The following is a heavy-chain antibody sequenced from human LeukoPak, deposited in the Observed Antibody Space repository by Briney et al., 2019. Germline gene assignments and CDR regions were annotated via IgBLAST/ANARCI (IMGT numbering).Heavy chain of an antibody. CDR2: IYYSGST. Sequence: SETLSLTCTVSGGSISSYYWSWIRQPPGKGLEWIGYIYYSGSTNYSPSLKSRVTISVDTSKNQFSLKLSSVTAADTAVYYCARGWDSSSWYDYWGQGTLVTVSS. CDR3: ARGWDSSSWYDY. CDR1: GGSISSYY. V-gene: IGHV4-59*01. J-gene: IGHJ4*02. D-gene: IGHD6-13*01.